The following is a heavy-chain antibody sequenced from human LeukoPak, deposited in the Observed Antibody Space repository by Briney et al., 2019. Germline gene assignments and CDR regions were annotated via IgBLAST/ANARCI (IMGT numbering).Heavy chain of an antibody. V-gene: IGHV3-7*01. CDR2: IKQDGSEK. CDR3: AELGITIIGGV. D-gene: IGHD3-10*02. J-gene: IGHJ6*04. Sequence: GGSLRLSCADSGFTFSSHWMSWVRQAPGRGLEWVANIKQDGSEKYYLDSVKGRFTISRDNAKNSVYLQMNSLRAEDTAVYYCAELGITIIGGVWGKGTTVTISS. CDR1: GFTFSSHW.